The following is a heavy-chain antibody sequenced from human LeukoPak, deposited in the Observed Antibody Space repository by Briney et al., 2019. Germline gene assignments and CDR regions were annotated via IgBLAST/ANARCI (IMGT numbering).Heavy chain of an antibody. J-gene: IGHJ3*02. CDR3: ARTYYYDSSGYYFPGAFDI. Sequence: PSETLSLTCAVSGYSISSSNWWGWIRQPPGQGLEWIGYIYYSGSTYYNPSLKSRVTMSVDTSKNQFSLKLSSVTAVDTAVYYCARTYYYDSSGYYFPGAFDIWGQGTMVTVSS. CDR1: GYSISSSNW. CDR2: IYYSGST. V-gene: IGHV4-28*01. D-gene: IGHD3-22*01.